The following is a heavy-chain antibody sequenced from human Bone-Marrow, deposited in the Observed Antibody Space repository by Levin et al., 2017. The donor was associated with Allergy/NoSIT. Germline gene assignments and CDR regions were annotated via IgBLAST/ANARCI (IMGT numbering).Heavy chain of an antibody. CDR3: ARQVKYNWNDVDHWFDP. Sequence: SETLSLTCTVSGGSISSSSYYWGWIRQPPGKGLEWIGSIYYSGSTYYNPSLKSRVTISVDTSKNQFSLKLSSVTAADTAVYYCARQVKYNWNDVDHWFDPWGQGTLVTVSS. D-gene: IGHD1-1*01. V-gene: IGHV4-39*01. J-gene: IGHJ5*02. CDR1: GGSISSSSYY. CDR2: IYYSGST.